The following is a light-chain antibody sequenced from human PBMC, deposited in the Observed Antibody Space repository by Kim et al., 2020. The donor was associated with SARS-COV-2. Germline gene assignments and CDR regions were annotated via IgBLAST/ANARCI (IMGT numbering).Light chain of an antibody. J-gene: IGKJ1*01. Sequence: SPGERATLSYRASQSVSSNYLAWYQQKPGQAPMLLIYGASSRATGIPDRFSGSGSGTDFTLTITRLEPEDFAVYYCQQYSSSPATFGQGTKVDIK. CDR2: GAS. CDR3: QQYSSSPAT. CDR1: QSVSSNY. V-gene: IGKV3-20*01.